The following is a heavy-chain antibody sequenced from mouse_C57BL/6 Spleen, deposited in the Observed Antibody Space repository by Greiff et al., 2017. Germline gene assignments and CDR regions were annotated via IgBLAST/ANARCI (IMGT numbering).Heavy chain of an antibody. Sequence: VQLQQPGAELVRPGTSVKLSCKASGYTFTSYWMHWVKQRPGQGLEWIGVIDPSDSYTNYNQKFKGKATLTVDTSSSTAYMQLSSLTSEDSAVYYCASCSDVERYYARDYWGKGTSVTVSS. CDR1: GYTFTSYW. V-gene: IGHV1-59*01. CDR3: ASCSDVERYYARDY. CDR2: IDPSDSYT. J-gene: IGHJ4*01. D-gene: IGHD3-1*01.